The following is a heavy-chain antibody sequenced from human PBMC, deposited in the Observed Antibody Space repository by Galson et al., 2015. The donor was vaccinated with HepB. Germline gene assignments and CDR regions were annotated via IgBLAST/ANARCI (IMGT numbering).Heavy chain of an antibody. D-gene: IGHD3-22*01. J-gene: IGHJ6*02. CDR1: GFTFSSYS. CDR3: ARDEELRVVITDYYYGMDV. V-gene: IGHV3-21*01. Sequence: SLRLSCAASGFTFSSYSMNWVRLAPGKGLEWVSSISSSSSYMYYADSVKGRFTISRDNAKNSLYLQMNSLRAEDTAVYYCARDEELRVVITDYYYGMDVWGQGTTVTVSS. CDR2: ISSSSSYM.